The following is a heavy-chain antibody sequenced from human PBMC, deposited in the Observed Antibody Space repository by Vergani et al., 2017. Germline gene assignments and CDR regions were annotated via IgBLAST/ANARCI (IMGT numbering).Heavy chain of an antibody. V-gene: IGHV3-23*01. J-gene: IGHJ4*02. CDR1: GFTFSSYA. CDR3: AKRAVAFGVSDY. CDR2: ISGSGGST. Sequence: EVQLLESGGGLVQPGGSLSLSCAASGFTFSSYAMSWVRQGPGKGLEWVSAISGSGGSTYYADSVKGRVTISRDNSKNTLYLQMNRLRAEDTAVYYCAKRAVAFGVSDYWGQGTLVTVSS. D-gene: IGHD3-3*01.